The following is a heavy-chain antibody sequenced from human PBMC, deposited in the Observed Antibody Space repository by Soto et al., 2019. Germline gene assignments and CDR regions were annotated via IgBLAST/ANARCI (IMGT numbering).Heavy chain of an antibody. CDR2: LHHGGGT. J-gene: IGHJ4*02. CDR1: RYSINNNNW. CDR3: TKNSAYALDY. D-gene: IGHD5-12*01. Sequence: ETLSLTCDVSRYSINNNNWWSWVRQPPGGGLEWIGELHHGGGTNYNPSLESRVTFSVALSKNQFFLKLSSVTTADTAVYYCTKNSAYALDYWGQGTLVTVSS. V-gene: IGHV4-4*02.